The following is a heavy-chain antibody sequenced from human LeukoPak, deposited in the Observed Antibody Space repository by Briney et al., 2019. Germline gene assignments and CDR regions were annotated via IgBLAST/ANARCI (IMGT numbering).Heavy chain of an antibody. CDR2: IIPILGIA. CDR3: ARGGSGSYHFDY. Sequence: GASVKVSCKASGGTFSSYAISWVRQAPGQGLEWMGRIIPILGIANYAQKFQGRVTITADKSTSTAYMELSSLRSEDTAVYYCARGGSGSYHFDYWGQGTPVTVSS. CDR1: GGTFSSYA. J-gene: IGHJ4*02. V-gene: IGHV1-69*04. D-gene: IGHD1-26*01.